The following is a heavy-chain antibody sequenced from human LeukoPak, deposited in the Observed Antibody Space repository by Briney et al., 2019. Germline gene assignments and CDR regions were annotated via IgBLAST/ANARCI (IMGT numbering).Heavy chain of an antibody. CDR3: ARATGDFGDAFDI. Sequence: SETLFLTCAVSGGSISSGGYSWSWIRQPPGKGLEWIGYIYHSGSTYYNPSLKSRVTISVDRSKNQFSLKLSSVTAADTAVYYCARATGDFGDAFDIWGQGTMVTVSS. CDR2: IYHSGST. J-gene: IGHJ3*02. V-gene: IGHV4-30-2*01. D-gene: IGHD1-1*01. CDR1: GGSISSGGYS.